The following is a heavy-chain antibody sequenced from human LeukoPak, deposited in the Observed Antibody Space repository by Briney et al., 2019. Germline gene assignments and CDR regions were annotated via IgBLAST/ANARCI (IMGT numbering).Heavy chain of an antibody. CDR1: GFTFSDYW. CDR2: IKQDGSDK. D-gene: IGHD2-2*01. CDR3: ARHPAKAVPAVY. Sequence: GGSLRLSCAASGFTFSDYWMSWVRQAPGKGLEWVANIKQDGSDKYYVDSVKGRFTISRDNAKNSLSLQMNSLRAEDTAVYYCARHPAKAVPAVYWGQGTLVTVSS. V-gene: IGHV3-7*01. J-gene: IGHJ4*02.